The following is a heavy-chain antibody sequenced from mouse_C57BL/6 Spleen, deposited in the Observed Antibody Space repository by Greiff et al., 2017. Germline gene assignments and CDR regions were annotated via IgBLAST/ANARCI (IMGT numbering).Heavy chain of an antibody. CDR3: AKDGWLGRYFDV. V-gene: IGHV1-26*01. CDR1: GYTFTDYY. CDR2: INPNNGGT. D-gene: IGHD2-2*01. J-gene: IGHJ1*03. Sequence: VQLQQSGPELVKPGASVKISCKASGYTFTDYYMNWVKQSHGKSLEWIGDINPNNGGTSYNQKFKGKATLTVDKSSSTAYMELRSLTSEDSAVYYCAKDGWLGRYFDVWGTGTTVTVSS.